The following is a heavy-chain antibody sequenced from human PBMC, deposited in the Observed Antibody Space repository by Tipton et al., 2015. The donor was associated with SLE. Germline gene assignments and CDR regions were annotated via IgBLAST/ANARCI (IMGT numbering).Heavy chain of an antibody. V-gene: IGHV4-61*01. J-gene: IGHJ1*01. Sequence: LRLSCTVSGGSVSSGSYYWSWIRQPPGKGLEWIGYIYYSGSTNYNPSLKSRVTISVDTSKNQFSLKLSSVTAADTAVYYCASSQHYYDTVRYFQHWGQGTLVTVSS. CDR2: IYYSGST. D-gene: IGHD3-22*01. CDR1: GGSVSSGSYY. CDR3: ASSQHYYDTVRYFQH.